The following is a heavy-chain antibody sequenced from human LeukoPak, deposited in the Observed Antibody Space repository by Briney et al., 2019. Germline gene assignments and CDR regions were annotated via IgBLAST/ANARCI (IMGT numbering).Heavy chain of an antibody. Sequence: GGSLRLSCAASGLSFHNTWMHWIRQAPGKGLVWVSRIISDGITTTYADSVKGRFTISRDNAKNTMYLQMNSLRAGDTAVYYCATDRPSLGFYFDSWGQGTLVTVSS. CDR1: GLSFHNTW. CDR3: ATDRPSLGFYFDS. J-gene: IGHJ4*02. V-gene: IGHV3-74*01. D-gene: IGHD2-2*01. CDR2: IISDGITT.